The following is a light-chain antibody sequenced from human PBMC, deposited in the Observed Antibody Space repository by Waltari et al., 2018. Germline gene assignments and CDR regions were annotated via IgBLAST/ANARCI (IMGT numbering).Light chain of an antibody. Sequence: DIVMTQSPDSLAVSLGERATINCKSSQSVLYSTNNKNYLAWYQQKPGQPPKLLISWASTRESGVPDRFSGSGSGTDFTLTISSLQTEDVAVYYCQQYYSSPRTFGQGTKVEIK. J-gene: IGKJ1*01. V-gene: IGKV4-1*01. CDR2: WAS. CDR1: QSVLYSTNNKNY. CDR3: QQYYSSPRT.